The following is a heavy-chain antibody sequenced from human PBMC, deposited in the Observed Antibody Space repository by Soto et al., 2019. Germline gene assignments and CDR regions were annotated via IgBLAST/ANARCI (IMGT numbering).Heavy chain of an antibody. CDR3: ARPHLWLGQLEY. CDR2: ISYDGSKK. J-gene: IGHJ4*02. CDR1: GFTFSSYA. Sequence: QVQLVESGGGVVQPGRSLRLSCAASGFTFSSYAMHWVRQAPGKGLEWVAVISYDGSKKYYADSVKGRFTISRDTSKSTLYLQMDSLRFEDTAVYYCARPHLWLGQLEYWGRGTLVTVSS. V-gene: IGHV3-30-3*01. D-gene: IGHD3-10*01.